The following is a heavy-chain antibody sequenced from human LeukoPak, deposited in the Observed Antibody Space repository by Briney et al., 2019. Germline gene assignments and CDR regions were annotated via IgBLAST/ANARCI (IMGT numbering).Heavy chain of an antibody. J-gene: IGHJ4*02. CDR2: IIPILGIA. V-gene: IGHV1-69*04. CDR1: GGTFSSYA. D-gene: IGHD5-24*01. CDR3: ARAGRDGYNFDY. Sequence: GASVKVSCKASGGTFSSYAISWVRQAPGQGLEWMGRIIPILGIANYAQKFQGRVTITADKSASTAYMGLSSLRSEDTAVYYCARAGRDGYNFDYWGQGTLVTVSS.